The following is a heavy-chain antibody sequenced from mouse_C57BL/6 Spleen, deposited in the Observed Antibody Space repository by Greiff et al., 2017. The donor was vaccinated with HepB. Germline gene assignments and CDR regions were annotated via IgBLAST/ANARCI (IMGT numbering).Heavy chain of an antibody. Sequence: VQLQQSGAELVRPGASVKLSCKASGYTFTDYYINWVKQRPGQGLEWIARIYPGSGNTYYNEKFKGKATLTAEKSSSTAYMQLSSLTSEDSAVYFCAREGRVYFDYWGQGTTLTVSS. D-gene: IGHD3-3*01. CDR2: IYPGSGNT. CDR1: GYTFTDYY. CDR3: AREGRVYFDY. V-gene: IGHV1-76*01. J-gene: IGHJ2*01.